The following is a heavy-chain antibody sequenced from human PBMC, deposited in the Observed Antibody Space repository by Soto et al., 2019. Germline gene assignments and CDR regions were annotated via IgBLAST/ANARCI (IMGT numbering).Heavy chain of an antibody. V-gene: IGHV1-46*01. D-gene: IGHD3-10*01. J-gene: IGHJ6*02. Sequence: QVQLVQSGAEVKKPGASVRVSCQASGYPLTSYFIQWVRQAPGQGLEWVGVRNPSTGSTTYAQMFQGRVTMTRDTSTSTVYMDLSSLRSEDTALYYCGRKFTISGGLDVWGQGTAVTVSS. CDR2: RNPSTGST. CDR3: GRKFTISGGLDV. CDR1: GYPLTSYF.